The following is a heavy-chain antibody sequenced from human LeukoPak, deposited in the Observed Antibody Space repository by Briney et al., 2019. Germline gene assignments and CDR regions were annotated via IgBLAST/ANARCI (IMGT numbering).Heavy chain of an antibody. CDR2: IYHSGST. CDR1: GGSISSSSYY. D-gene: IGHD2-2*01. J-gene: IGHJ5*02. Sequence: KPSETLSLTCTVSGGSISSSSYYWGWIRQPPGKGLEWIGSIYHSGSTYYNPSLKSRVTISVDTSKNQFSLKLSSVTAADTAVYYCARLCSTSCYLDPWGQGTLVTVSS. V-gene: IGHV4-39*07. CDR3: ARLCSTSCYLDP.